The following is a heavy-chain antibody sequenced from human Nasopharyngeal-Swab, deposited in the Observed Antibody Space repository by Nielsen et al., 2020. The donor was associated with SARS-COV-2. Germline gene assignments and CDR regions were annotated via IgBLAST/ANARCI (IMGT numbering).Heavy chain of an antibody. J-gene: IGHJ4*02. Sequence: WIRQPPGKGPEWIGEINHSGSTNYNPSLKSRATISVDTSKNQFSLKLSSVTAADTAVYYCARRGYPATDYWGQGTLVTVSS. CDR3: ARRGYPATDY. D-gene: IGHD3-22*01. V-gene: IGHV4-34*01. CDR2: INHSGST.